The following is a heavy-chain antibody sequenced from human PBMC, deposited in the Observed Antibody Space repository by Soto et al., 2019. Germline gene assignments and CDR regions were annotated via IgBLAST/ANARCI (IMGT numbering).Heavy chain of an antibody. CDR2: INPSGGST. CDR1: GYTFTSYY. Sequence: RASVKVSCKASGYTFTSYYMHWVRQAPGQGLEWMGIINPSGGSTSYAQKFQGRVTMTRDTSTSTVYMELSSLRSEDTAVYYCASWSAYYDFWSGSPYGMDVWGQGTTVTVSS. CDR3: ASWSAYYDFWSGSPYGMDV. V-gene: IGHV1-46*01. D-gene: IGHD3-3*01. J-gene: IGHJ6*02.